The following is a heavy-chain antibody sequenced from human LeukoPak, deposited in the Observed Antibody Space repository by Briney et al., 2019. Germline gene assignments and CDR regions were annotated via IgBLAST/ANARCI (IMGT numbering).Heavy chain of an antibody. CDR3: VKSGYNRFDH. J-gene: IGHJ4*02. Sequence: QPGGSLRLSCAASGFTFSTYAMSWVRQAPGKGLEWVSSISGSGGSTYYADSVKGRFTISRDTSKNTLYLQMNSLRAADTAVYYCVKSGYNRFDHWGQGALVTVSS. D-gene: IGHD5-24*01. CDR2: ISGSGGST. CDR1: GFTFSTYA. V-gene: IGHV3-23*01.